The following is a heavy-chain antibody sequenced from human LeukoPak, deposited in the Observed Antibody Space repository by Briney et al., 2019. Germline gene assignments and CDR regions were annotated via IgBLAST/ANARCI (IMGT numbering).Heavy chain of an antibody. CDR2: IYSGGST. CDR1: GFTVSRNY. CDR3: ARVTMRDGYFDY. J-gene: IGHJ4*02. V-gene: IGHV3-53*01. D-gene: IGHD5-24*01. Sequence: QTGGSLRLSCAASGFTVSRNYMSWVRQAPGKGLEWVSIIYSGGSTYYAGSVKGRFTISRDNSNSTLYLQMNSLRAEDTAVYYCARVTMRDGYFDYWGQGTLVTVSS.